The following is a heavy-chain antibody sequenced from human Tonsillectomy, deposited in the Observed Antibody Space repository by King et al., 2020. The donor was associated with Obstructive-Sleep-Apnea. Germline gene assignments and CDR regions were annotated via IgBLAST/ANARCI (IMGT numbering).Heavy chain of an antibody. CDR3: ARQGEVDTAMVSPIDY. Sequence: VQLVESGAEVKKPGESLKISCKGSGYSFTSYWIGWVRQMPGKGLEWMGIIYPGDSDTRYSPSFQGQGTIAADKSISTAYLQWSSLKASDAAMYYCARQGEVDTAMVSPIDYWGQGTLVTVSS. J-gene: IGHJ4*02. CDR2: IYPGDSDT. CDR1: GYSFTSYW. D-gene: IGHD5-18*01. V-gene: IGHV5-51*01.